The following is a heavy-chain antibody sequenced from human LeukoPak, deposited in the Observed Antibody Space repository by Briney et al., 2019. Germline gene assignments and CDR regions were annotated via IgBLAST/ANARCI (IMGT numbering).Heavy chain of an antibody. CDR1: GFTFSTSW. J-gene: IGHJ4*02. V-gene: IGHV3-7*02. CDR2: IKEDGSEK. Sequence: GGSLRLSCSASGFTFSTSWMNWVRQAPGKGLEWVADIKEDGSEKYYVDSVKGRFTISRDSAKNSLYLHLNSLRAEDTAVYYCARGDYYDRRFDNWGQGTLVTVSS. D-gene: IGHD3-22*01. CDR3: ARGDYYDRRFDN.